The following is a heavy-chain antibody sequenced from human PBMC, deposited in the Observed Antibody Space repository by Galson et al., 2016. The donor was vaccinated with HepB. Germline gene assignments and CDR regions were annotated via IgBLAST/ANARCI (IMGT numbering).Heavy chain of an antibody. V-gene: IGHV1-18*01. CDR3: ARDPRKIRYQLLEIYYYYYAMDV. CDR2: ISAYNGNT. CDR1: GYTFTTYG. J-gene: IGHJ6*02. Sequence: SVKVSCKASGYTFTTYGISWVRQAPGQGLEWMGWISAYNGNTNYEQKLQGRVTMTTDTSTSTAYMGLSSLRSDDTAVYYCARDPRKIRYQLLEIYYYYYAMDVWGQGTTVTVSS. D-gene: IGHD2-2*01.